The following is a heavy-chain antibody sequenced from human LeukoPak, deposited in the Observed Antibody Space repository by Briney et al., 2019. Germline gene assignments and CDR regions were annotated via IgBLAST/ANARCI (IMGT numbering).Heavy chain of an antibody. J-gene: IGHJ3*02. Sequence: GGSLRLSCTVSGFRFGDYAMNWVRQAPGKGLEWVGFIRSKAYGGTTEYAASVRGRFNILRDDSKSIAYLQMNSLKTEDTAMYYCTREVSGWSLGDAFDIWCQGTMVTVAS. CDR1: GFRFGDYA. D-gene: IGHD6-19*01. CDR2: IRSKAYGGTT. CDR3: TREVSGWSLGDAFDI. V-gene: IGHV3-49*04.